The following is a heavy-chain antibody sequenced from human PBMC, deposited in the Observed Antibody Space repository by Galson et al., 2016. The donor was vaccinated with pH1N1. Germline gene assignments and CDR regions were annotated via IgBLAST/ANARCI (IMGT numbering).Heavy chain of an antibody. J-gene: IGHJ4*02. CDR1: GFSLSTSGMC. D-gene: IGHD4-17*01. CDR2: IDWDDDK. CDR3: ARLDYGDYSGYFEY. Sequence: PALVTPTQTLTLTCTFSGFSLSTSGMCVSWIRQPPGKALEWLALIDWDDDKYYSTSLKTRLTISKDTSKNQVVLTMTNVDPVDTATYYCARLDYGDYSGYFEYWGQGTLVTVSS. V-gene: IGHV2-70*01.